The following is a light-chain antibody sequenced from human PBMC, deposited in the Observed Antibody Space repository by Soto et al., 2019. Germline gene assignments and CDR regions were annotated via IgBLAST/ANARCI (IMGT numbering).Light chain of an antibody. V-gene: IGLV2-14*01. CDR1: SSDINTSRY. J-gene: IGLJ3*02. CDR3: SSDVSGYSLGV. CDR2: EVS. Sequence: QSALTQPASVSGSPGQSITISCIGASSDINTSRYVSWYQQHPGKAPKLLIYEVSIRPSGVSSRFSGSKSANTASLTIPGLQPDDGGDYFCSSDVSGYSLGVFGGGTKLTVL.